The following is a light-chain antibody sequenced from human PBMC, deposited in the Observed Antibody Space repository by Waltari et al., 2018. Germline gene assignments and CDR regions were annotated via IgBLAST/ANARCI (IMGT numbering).Light chain of an antibody. V-gene: IGLV3-1*01. CDR1: KLGDRY. J-gene: IGLJ2*01. CDR2: HDT. CDR3: QAWDSSTVV. Sequence: SYEVSQPPSVSVSPGQTATITCSGDKLGDRYSYGYQQKPGQSPVLVIYHDTKRPSGIPERFSGSNSGDTATLTISGTQAMDEADYFCQAWDSSTVVFGGGTRLTVL.